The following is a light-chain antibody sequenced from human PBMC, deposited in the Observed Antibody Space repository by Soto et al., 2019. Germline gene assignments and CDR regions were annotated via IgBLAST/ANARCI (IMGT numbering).Light chain of an antibody. CDR3: QQYNSLLLIT. J-gene: IGKJ5*01. V-gene: IGKV3-15*01. Sequence: EIVLKQSPAVLSLSKGETATLTCGASRSVYSNLAWSQQKPGQSPRLLIYGASTRATGIPARFSGGGSGTEFTLTISSLQSEDFAIHYCQQYNSLLLITFGQGTRLEI. CDR1: RSVYSN. CDR2: GAS.